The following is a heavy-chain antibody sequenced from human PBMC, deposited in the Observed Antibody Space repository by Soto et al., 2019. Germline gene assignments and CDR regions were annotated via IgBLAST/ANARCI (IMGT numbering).Heavy chain of an antibody. V-gene: IGHV1-46*01. Sequence: QVQLVQSGAEVKKPGASVKVSCKASGYTFTSYYMHWVRQAPGQGLEWMGIINPSGGSTSYAQKFKSRVTITRDTSTSTVYMELSSLRSEDTAVYYCAREKVGSSGYYYYYYGMDVWGQGTTVTVSS. J-gene: IGHJ6*02. CDR2: INPSGGST. CDR1: GYTFTSYY. CDR3: AREKVGSSGYYYYYYGMDV. D-gene: IGHD3-22*01.